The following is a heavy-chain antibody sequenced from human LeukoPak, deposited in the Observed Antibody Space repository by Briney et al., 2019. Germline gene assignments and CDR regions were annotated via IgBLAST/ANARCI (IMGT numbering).Heavy chain of an antibody. V-gene: IGHV1-69*06. Sequence: ASVMVSCKASGGTFSSYAISWVRQAPGQGLEWMGRIIPIFGTANYAQKFQGRVTITADKSTSTAYMELSSLRSEDTAVYYCARDGYYYDSSGTPPDYWGQGTLVTVSS. CDR2: IIPIFGTA. CDR1: GGTFSSYA. D-gene: IGHD3-22*01. J-gene: IGHJ4*02. CDR3: ARDGYYYDSSGTPPDY.